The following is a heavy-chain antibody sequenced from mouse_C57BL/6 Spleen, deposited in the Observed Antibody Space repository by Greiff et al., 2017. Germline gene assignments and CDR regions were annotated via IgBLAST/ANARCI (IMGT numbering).Heavy chain of an antibody. CDR2: MWRGGST. D-gene: IGHD1-1*01. Sequence: QVQLQQSGPGLVQPSPCLSITCTVSGFSLTSYGVHWVRQSPGKGLEWLGVMWRGGSTNYNAAFMSRLSITKDNSKSQVFFKMNSLQADDTAIYYCATPITTVVAHYAMDYWGQGTSVTVSS. CDR1: GFSLTSYG. CDR3: ATPITTVVAHYAMDY. V-gene: IGHV2-5*01. J-gene: IGHJ4*01.